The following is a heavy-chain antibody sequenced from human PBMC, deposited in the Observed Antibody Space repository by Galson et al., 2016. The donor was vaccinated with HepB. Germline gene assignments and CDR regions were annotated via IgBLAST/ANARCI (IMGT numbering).Heavy chain of an antibody. V-gene: IGHV3-23*01. CDR1: GFIFSSYV. CDR2: LSGSDGST. CDR3: AKDWGVATTTHFDY. Sequence: SLRLSCAASGFIFSSYVMSWVRQAPGKGLEWVSGLSGSDGSTYYADSVKGRFTTSRDNSKNTLYLQMNSLRAEDTAVYYCAKDWGVATTTHFDYWGQGILVIVSS. J-gene: IGHJ4*02. D-gene: IGHD5-12*01.